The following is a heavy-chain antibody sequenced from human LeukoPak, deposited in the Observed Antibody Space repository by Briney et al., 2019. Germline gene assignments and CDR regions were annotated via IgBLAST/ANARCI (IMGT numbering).Heavy chain of an antibody. CDR3: ARGYTYYYYYGMDV. J-gene: IGHJ6*02. CDR2: INHSGST. V-gene: IGHV4-39*07. D-gene: IGHD3-16*02. CDR1: GGSISSSGYY. Sequence: SETLSLTCSVSGGSISSSGYYWSWIRQPPGKGLEWIGEINHSGSTNYNPSLKSRVTISVDTSKNQFSLKLSSVTAADTAVYYCARGYTYYYYYGMDVWGQGTTVTVSS.